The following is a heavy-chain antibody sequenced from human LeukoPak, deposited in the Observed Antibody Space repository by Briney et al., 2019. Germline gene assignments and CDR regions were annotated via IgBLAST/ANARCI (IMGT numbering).Heavy chain of an antibody. CDR2: IKQDGSEK. CDR1: GFTFSSYW. D-gene: IGHD4-17*01. J-gene: IGHJ4*02. V-gene: IGHV3-7*01. Sequence: GGSLRLSCAASGFTFSSYWMSWVRQAPGKGLEWVANIKQDGSEKYYVDSVKGRFTISRDNAKNSLYLQMNSLRAEDTAVYYCARAHTTVITHFDYWGQGTLVTVSS. CDR3: ARAHTTVITHFDY.